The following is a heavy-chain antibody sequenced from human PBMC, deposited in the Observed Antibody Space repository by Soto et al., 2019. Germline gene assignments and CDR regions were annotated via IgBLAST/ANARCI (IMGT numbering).Heavy chain of an antibody. Sequence: EVQLVESGGGLIQPGGSLRLSCAASGLNVSSNYMSWVRQAPGKGLEWVSVIYSGGSTYYADSVKGRFTISRDNSKNTLYLQMNSLRAEDTAVYYCARDAESYGMDVWGQGTTVIVSS. CDR2: IYSGGST. V-gene: IGHV3-53*01. CDR3: ARDAESYGMDV. J-gene: IGHJ6*02. CDR1: GLNVSSNY.